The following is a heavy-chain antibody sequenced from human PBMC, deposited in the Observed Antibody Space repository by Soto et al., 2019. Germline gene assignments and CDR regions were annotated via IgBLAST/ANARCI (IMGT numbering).Heavy chain of an antibody. Sequence: ASVKVSCTASGGTFSSYAISWVRQAPGQGLEWMGGIIPIFGTANYAQKFQGRVTITADESTSTAYMELSSLRSEDTAVYYCARDRFNWNYNYYVSGNKRLYYFDFWGQGTLVTGSS. V-gene: IGHV1-69*13. J-gene: IGHJ4*02. D-gene: IGHD3-10*01. CDR2: IIPIFGTA. CDR3: ARDRFNWNYNYYVSGNKRLYYFDF. CDR1: GGTFSSYA.